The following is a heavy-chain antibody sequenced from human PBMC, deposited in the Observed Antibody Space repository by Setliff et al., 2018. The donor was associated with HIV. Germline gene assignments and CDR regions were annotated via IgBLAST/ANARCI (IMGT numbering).Heavy chain of an antibody. CDR2: ISGSGGNT. CDR3: VRAGSYRFDY. Sequence: PGGSLRLSCEASGFPFSAYAFSWVRQAPGKGLEWVSTISGSGGNTYYADSVKGRFTISRDNSNNMLFLQMNSLRVEDTALYYCVRAGSYRFDYWGQGTLVTVSS. D-gene: IGHD3-10*01. V-gene: IGHV3-23*01. J-gene: IGHJ4*02. CDR1: GFPFSAYA.